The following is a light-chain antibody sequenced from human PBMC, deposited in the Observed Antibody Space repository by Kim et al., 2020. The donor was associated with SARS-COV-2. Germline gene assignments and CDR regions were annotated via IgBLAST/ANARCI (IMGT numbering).Light chain of an antibody. Sequence: DIQMTQSPFAMSASVGDRLTIACRASQGISNYLAWYQQKPGKVPKRLIYAASTLQSGVPSRFSGSGFGTEFTLTISSLQPEDVATYYCLQNNSYPWTFGQGTKVEIK. CDR1: QGISNY. J-gene: IGKJ1*01. V-gene: IGKV1-17*03. CDR3: LQNNSYPWT. CDR2: AAS.